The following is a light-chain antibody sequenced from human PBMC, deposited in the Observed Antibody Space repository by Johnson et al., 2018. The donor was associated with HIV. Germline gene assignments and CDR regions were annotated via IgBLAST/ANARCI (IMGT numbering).Light chain of an antibody. Sequence: QSVLTQPPSVSAAPGQKVTISCSGSSSNIGNNYVSWYQQLPGTAPKLLIYENNKRPSGIPDRFSGSKSGTSATLDITGLQTGDEDDYYCGTWDSSPGALDVFGTGTKVTVL. CDR3: GTWDSSPGALDV. CDR1: SSNIGNNY. CDR2: ENN. V-gene: IGLV1-51*02. J-gene: IGLJ1*01.